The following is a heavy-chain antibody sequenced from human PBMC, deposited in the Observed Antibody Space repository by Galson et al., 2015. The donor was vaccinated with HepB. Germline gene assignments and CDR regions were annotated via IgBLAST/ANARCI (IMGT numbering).Heavy chain of an antibody. V-gene: IGHV3-21*01. CDR1: GFTFSSYS. D-gene: IGHD6-19*01. Sequence: SLRLSCAASGFTFSSYSMYWVRQAPGKGLEWVSSISSSSSYIYYADSVKGRFTISRDNAKNTLYLQMNSLTAEDTAVYYCARETGDCSGWRPRLSFVYWGRGTLVTVSS. CDR2: ISSSSSYI. J-gene: IGHJ4*03. CDR3: ARETGDCSGWRPRLSFVY.